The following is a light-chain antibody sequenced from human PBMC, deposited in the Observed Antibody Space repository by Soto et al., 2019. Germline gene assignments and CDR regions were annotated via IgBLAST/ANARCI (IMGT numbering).Light chain of an antibody. CDR3: QQYGSSPIT. Sequence: EIVMTQSTATLSVSPGERVTLSCRATQSVGTNLAWYQQKPGQAPRLLIYGASNRATGIPDRFSGSGSGTDFTLTISRLEPEDFAVYYCQQYGSSPITFGQGTRLEIK. V-gene: IGKV3-20*01. CDR1: QSVGTN. J-gene: IGKJ5*01. CDR2: GAS.